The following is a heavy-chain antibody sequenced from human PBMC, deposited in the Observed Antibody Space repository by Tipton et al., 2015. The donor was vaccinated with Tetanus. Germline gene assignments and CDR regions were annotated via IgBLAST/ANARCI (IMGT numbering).Heavy chain of an antibody. CDR1: GGSISSTAYY. D-gene: IGHD2-2*01. J-gene: IGHJ5*02. V-gene: IGHV4-39*01. CDR3: TRHVVVAVPRWFDP. CDR2: VYYDASA. Sequence: TLSLTCTVSGGSISSTAYYWGWIRQPPGQGLEWIGSVYYDASAYYNPSLKSRVTISIDTSKNHFSLKLRSVTAADTAVYYCTRHVVVAVPRWFDPWGQGTLVTVSS.